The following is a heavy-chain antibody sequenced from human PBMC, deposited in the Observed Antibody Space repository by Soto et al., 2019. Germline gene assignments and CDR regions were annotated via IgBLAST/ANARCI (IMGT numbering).Heavy chain of an antibody. V-gene: IGHV1-58*01. J-gene: IGHJ6*02. CDR2: IVVGSGNT. Sequence: QMQLVQSGPEVKKPGTSVKVSCKASGFTFTSSSVQWVRQARGQRVEWIGWIVVGSGNTNYAQKFQERVTITRDMSTSTAYMELSSLRSEDTAVYYCAAAVEGAPYYYYGMDVWGQGTTVTVSS. CDR1: GFTFTSSS. CDR3: AAAVEGAPYYYYGMDV.